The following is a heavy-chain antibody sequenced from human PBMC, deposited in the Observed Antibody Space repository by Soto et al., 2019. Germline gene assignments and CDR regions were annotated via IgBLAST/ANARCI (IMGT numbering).Heavy chain of an antibody. D-gene: IGHD3-16*01. V-gene: IGHV3-30*18. CDR2: ISYDGSNK. J-gene: IGHJ3*02. CDR3: AKSGGDSRDAFDI. Sequence: GGSLRLSCAASGFTFSSYGMHWVRQAPGKGLEWVAVISYDGSNKYYADSVKGRFTISRDNSKNTLYLQMNSLRAEDTAVYYCAKSGGDSRDAFDIWGQGTMVTVSS. CDR1: GFTFSSYG.